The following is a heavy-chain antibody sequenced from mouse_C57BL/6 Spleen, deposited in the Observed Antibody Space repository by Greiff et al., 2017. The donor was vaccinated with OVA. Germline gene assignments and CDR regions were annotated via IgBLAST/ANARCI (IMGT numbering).Heavy chain of an antibody. V-gene: IGHV1-80*01. CDR3: ARPFLDAMDY. CDR1: GYAFSSYW. Sequence: QVQLKQSGAELVKPGASVKISCKASGYAFSSYWMNWVKQRPGKGLEWIGQIYPGDGDTNYNGTFKGKATLTADKSSSTAYMQLSSLTSEDSAVYFCARPFLDAMDYWGQGTSVTVSS. J-gene: IGHJ4*01. CDR2: IYPGDGDT.